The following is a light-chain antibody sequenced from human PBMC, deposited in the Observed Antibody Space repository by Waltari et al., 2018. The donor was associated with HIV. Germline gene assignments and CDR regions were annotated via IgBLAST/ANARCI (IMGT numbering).Light chain of an antibody. CDR3: QVWDSSSAHVV. CDR2: DDS. J-gene: IGLJ2*01. CDR1: NIGTKS. Sequence: SSVLTQPPPVSVAPGQTARITCGGNNIGTKSLHWYQQKPVQAPVLVVYDDSDRPSGIPERFSGSNSGNTATLTINRVEAGDEADYYCQVWDSSSAHVVFGGGTKLTVL. V-gene: IGLV3-21*02.